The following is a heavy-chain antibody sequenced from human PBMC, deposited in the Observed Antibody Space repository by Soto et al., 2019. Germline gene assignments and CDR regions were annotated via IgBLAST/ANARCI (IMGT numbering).Heavy chain of an antibody. J-gene: IGHJ4*02. D-gene: IGHD6-19*01. CDR1: GVAFSDDD. V-gene: IGHV3-11*05. Sequence: QVQLVESGGCLVKPGGSLRLSCAASGVAFSDDDMAWIRQAPGKGLEWVSYISSRRSYTTYAASVKGLFTISRDNAKNSLYLQMNSLRAEDTAVYYCARSGAVAGLYYFDYWGQGTLVTVSS. CDR3: ARSGAVAGLYYFDY. CDR2: ISSRRSYT.